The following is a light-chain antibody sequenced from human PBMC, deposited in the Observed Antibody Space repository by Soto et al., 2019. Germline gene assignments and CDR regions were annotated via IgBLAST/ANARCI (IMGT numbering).Light chain of an antibody. CDR2: AAS. J-gene: IGKJ4*01. CDR3: QRASNFPLA. CDR1: QDISSW. Sequence: DIQMTQSPSSVSASVGDRVTITCRASQDISSWLAWFQQRPGRAPKLLIYAASTLQSGVPSRFSGSGSGTVFTLAISSLQPEDFGTAYCQRASNFPLAFGGGAKVDI. V-gene: IGKV1-12*01.